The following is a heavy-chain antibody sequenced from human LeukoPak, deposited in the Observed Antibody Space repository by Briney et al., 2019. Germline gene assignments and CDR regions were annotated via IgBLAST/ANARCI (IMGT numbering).Heavy chain of an antibody. J-gene: IGHJ6*03. CDR2: INHSGST. Sequence: SETLSLTCAVYGGSFSGYYWSWIRQPPGKGLEWIGEINHSGSTNYNPSLKSRVTISVDTSKNQFSLKLSSVTAADTAVYYCARGDSYYYYYMDVWGKGTTVTVSS. CDR1: GGSFSGYY. V-gene: IGHV4-34*01. CDR3: ARGDSYYYYYMDV.